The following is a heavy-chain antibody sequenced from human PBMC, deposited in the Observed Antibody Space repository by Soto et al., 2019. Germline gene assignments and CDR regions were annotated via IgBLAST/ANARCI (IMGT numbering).Heavy chain of an antibody. CDR1: GYTFTSYY. CDR2: INPSGGST. CDR3: ARDLDNRGNSPGTEYFQH. Sequence: ASVKVSSKAPGYTFTSYYMHSARHAPGQGLEWMGIINPSGGSTSYAQKFQGRVTMTRDTSTSTVYMELSSLRSEDTAVYYCARDLDNRGNSPGTEYFQHWGQGTLVTVSS. D-gene: IGHD3-10*01. V-gene: IGHV1-46*01. J-gene: IGHJ1*01.